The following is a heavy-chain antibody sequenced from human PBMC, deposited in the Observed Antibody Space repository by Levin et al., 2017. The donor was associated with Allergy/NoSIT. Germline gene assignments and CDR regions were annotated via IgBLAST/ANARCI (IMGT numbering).Heavy chain of an antibody. V-gene: IGHV3-33*01. CDR3: AREYYDILTGGGDAFDI. D-gene: IGHD3-9*01. CDR1: GFTFSSYG. CDR2: IWYDGSNK. J-gene: IGHJ3*02. Sequence: HPGESLKISCAASGFTFSSYGMHWVRQAPGKGLEWVAVIWYDGSNKYYADSVKGRFTISRDNSKNTLYLQMNSLRAEDTAVYYCAREYYDILTGGGDAFDIWGQGTMVTVSS.